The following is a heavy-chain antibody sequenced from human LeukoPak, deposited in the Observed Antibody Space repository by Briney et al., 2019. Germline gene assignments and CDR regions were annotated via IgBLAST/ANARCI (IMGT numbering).Heavy chain of an antibody. CDR1: GITFSSYA. V-gene: IGHV3-23*01. CDR2: ISGSGGST. Sequence: GGSLRLSCAASGITFSSYAMSWVRQAPGKGLEWVSAISGSGGSTYYADSVKGRFTISRDNSKNTLYLQMNSLRAEDTAVYYCAIHYDILTGYYTAFDYWGQGTLVTVSS. J-gene: IGHJ4*02. D-gene: IGHD3-9*01. CDR3: AIHYDILTGYYTAFDY.